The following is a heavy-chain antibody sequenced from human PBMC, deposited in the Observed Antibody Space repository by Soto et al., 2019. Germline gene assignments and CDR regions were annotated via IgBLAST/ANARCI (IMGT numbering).Heavy chain of an antibody. D-gene: IGHD2-2*01. CDR3: AKWSTIPYSNSRPGCYFDS. V-gene: IGHV3-23*01. Sequence: EVQVLESGGGLVQPGGSLRLSCAASGFTFTNYAMTWVRQAPGKGLEWVSGVSGSGTTYYADSVKGRFTISRDISKNTLYLQMDSLRADDTASYYCAKWSTIPYSNSRPGCYFDSWGQGALVTVSS. J-gene: IGHJ4*02. CDR2: VSGSGTT. CDR1: GFTFTNYA.